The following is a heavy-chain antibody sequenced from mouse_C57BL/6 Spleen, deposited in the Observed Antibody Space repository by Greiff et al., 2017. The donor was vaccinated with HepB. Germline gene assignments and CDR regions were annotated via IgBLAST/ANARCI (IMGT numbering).Heavy chain of an antibody. Sequence: QVQLQQPGAELVRPGTSVKLSCKASGYTFTSYWMHWVKQRPGQGLEWIGVSDPSASYTNYNQKFKGKATLTVDTSSSTAYMQLSSLTSEDSAVYYCARGGPSPYYALDYWGQGTSVTVSS. V-gene: IGHV1-59*01. CDR3: ARGGPSPYYALDY. CDR1: GYTFTSYW. CDR2: SDPSASYT. J-gene: IGHJ4*01.